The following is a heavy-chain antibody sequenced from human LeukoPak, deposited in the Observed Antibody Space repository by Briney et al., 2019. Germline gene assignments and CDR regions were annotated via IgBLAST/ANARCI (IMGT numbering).Heavy chain of an antibody. D-gene: IGHD5-18*01. V-gene: IGHV1-69*04. CDR1: GGTFSSYA. CDR2: IIPILGIA. Sequence: GASVKVSCKASGGTFSSYAISWVRQAPGQGLEWMGRIIPILGIANYAQKFQGRVTITADKSTSTAYMELSSLRSEDTAVYYCATINTALVTGYFDYWGQGTLVTVSS. J-gene: IGHJ4*02. CDR3: ATINTALVTGYFDY.